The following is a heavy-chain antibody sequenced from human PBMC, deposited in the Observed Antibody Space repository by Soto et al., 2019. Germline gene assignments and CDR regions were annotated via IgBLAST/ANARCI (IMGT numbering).Heavy chain of an antibody. V-gene: IGHV4-59*01. CDR2: IYYSGST. CDR1: GGSINNFY. D-gene: IGHD6-6*01. CDR3: SRLGGVAARIFDY. J-gene: IGHJ4*02. Sequence: SETLSLTCTVSGGSINNFYWSWIRQPPGKGMEWIGYIYYSGSTTYNPSLKSRATISVDPSKTQFSLNLRSVNTADPAGYYWSRLGGVAARIFDYWGQGTLVTVSS.